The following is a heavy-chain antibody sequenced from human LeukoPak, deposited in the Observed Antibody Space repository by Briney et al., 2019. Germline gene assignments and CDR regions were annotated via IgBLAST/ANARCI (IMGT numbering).Heavy chain of an antibody. Sequence: GGSLRLSCAASGFTFSSNGMHWVREAPGEGLEYVSPISSDGGRTYYANYVKGRFTISRDNSKNTLYLQMGSLRAEDMAVYYCARVRAGLYDSCGYFLDYWGQGTLVTVSS. J-gene: IGHJ4*02. CDR2: ISSDGGRT. D-gene: IGHD3-22*01. V-gene: IGHV3-64*01. CDR1: GFTFSSNG. CDR3: ARVRAGLYDSCGYFLDY.